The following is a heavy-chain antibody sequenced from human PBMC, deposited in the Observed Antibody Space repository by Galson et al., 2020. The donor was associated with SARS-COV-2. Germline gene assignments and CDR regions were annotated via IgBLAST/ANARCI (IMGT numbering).Heavy chain of an antibody. CDR1: GFTFSSYG. CDR2: ISYDGSNK. CDR3: ASGRGGGYWYFDL. Sequence: QASETLSLTCAASGFTFSSYGMHWVRQAPGKGLEWVAVISYDGSNKYYADSVKGRFTIPRDNSKNTLYLQMNSLRAEDTAVYYGASGRGGGYWYFDLWGRGTLVTVSS. V-gene: IGHV3-30*03. D-gene: IGHD2-15*01. J-gene: IGHJ2*01.